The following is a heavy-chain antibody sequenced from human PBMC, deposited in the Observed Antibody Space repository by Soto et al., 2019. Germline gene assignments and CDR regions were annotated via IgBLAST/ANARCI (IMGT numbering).Heavy chain of an antibody. Sequence: GGSLRLSCAASGFTFSSYAMSWVRQALGKGLEWVSAISGSGGSTYYADSVKGRFTISRDNSKNTLYLQMNSLRAEDTPVYYCAKLKGLRFLEWSSGGNHYLMAVRAKGSKVTGS. CDR3: AKLKGLRFLEWSSGGNHYLMAV. V-gene: IGHV3-23*01. CDR1: GFTFSSYA. J-gene: IGHJ6*03. D-gene: IGHD3-3*01. CDR2: ISGSGGST.